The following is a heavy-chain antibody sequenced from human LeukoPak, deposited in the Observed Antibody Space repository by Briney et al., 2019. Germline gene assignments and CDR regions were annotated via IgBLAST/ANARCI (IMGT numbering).Heavy chain of an antibody. V-gene: IGHV3-21*01. CDR2: ISSSSSYI. D-gene: IGHD3-22*01. Sequence: NSGGSLRLSCAASGFTFSSYSMNWVRQAPGKGLEWVSSISSSSSYIYYADSVEGRFTISRDNAKNSLYLQMNSLRAEDTAVYYCARGASYYDSSGHLDYWGQGTLVTVSS. CDR3: ARGASYYDSSGHLDY. J-gene: IGHJ4*02. CDR1: GFTFSSYS.